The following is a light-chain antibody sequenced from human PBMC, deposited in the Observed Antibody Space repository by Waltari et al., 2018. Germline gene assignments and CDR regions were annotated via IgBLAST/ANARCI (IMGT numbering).Light chain of an antibody. Sequence: QSALTQPRSVSGSPGQSVTISCTGTSSAVGDSNYVSWYQQHPGNAPKLMIYDVSKRPSGVPDRFSGSKSVNTASLTISGLQAEDDAAYYCCSYADRYTWVFGGGTKLTVL. CDR2: DVS. J-gene: IGLJ3*02. V-gene: IGLV2-11*01. CDR3: CSYADRYTWV. CDR1: SSAVGDSNY.